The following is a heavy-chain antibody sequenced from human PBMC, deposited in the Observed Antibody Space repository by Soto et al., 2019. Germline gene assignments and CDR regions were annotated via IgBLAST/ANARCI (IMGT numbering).Heavy chain of an antibody. V-gene: IGHV3-21*01. D-gene: IGHD6-6*01. CDR1: GFTFSSYS. J-gene: IGHJ6*02. CDR3: ARSGSIAARPGVYYYYGMDV. CDR2: ISSSSSYI. Sequence: GSLRLSCAASGFTFSSYSMNWVRQAPGKGLEWVSSISSSSSYIYYADSVKGRFTISRDNAKNSLYLQMNSLRAEDTAVYYCARSGSIAARPGVYYYYGMDVWGQGTTVTVSS.